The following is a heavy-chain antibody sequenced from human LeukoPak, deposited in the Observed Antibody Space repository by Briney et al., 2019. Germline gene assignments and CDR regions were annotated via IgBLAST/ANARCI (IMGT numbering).Heavy chain of an antibody. CDR1: GFTFSSYE. Sequence: PGGSLRLSCAASGFTFSSYEMNWVRQAPGKGLEWVASINQDGGEIHYVDSVKGRFTISRDNAKNSLYLQMNSLTAEDTAVHYCVRAHHPRGWFDPWGQGTLVTVSS. CDR2: INQDGGEI. D-gene: IGHD1-26*01. V-gene: IGHV3-7*04. CDR3: VRAHHPRGWFDP. J-gene: IGHJ5*02.